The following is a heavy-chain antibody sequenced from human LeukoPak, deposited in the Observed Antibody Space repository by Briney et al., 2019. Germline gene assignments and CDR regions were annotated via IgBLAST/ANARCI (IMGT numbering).Heavy chain of an antibody. V-gene: IGHV1-18*01. CDR3: ARDRATGYTHYFDY. D-gene: IGHD1-26*01. J-gene: IGHJ4*02. CDR1: GYTFTSYG. CDR2: ISAYNGKT. Sequence: GASVKVSCKASGYTFTSYGISWVRQAPGQGLEWMGWISAYNGKTNSAKKLQGRVTMTTDTSTSTAYMELRSLRSDDTAVYYCARDRATGYTHYFDYWGQGTLVTVSS.